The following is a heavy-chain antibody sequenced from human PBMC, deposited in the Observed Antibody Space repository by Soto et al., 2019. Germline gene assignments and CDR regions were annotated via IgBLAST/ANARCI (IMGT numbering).Heavy chain of an antibody. V-gene: IGHV3-23*01. CDR2: ISGSGGST. Sequence: EVQLLESGGGLVQPGGSLRLSCAASGFTFSSYAMSWVRQAPGKGLEWVSAISGSGGSTYYGDSVRGRFTISRDNPKNKLYLQMNSLRAEDTAVYYCAKDLYRSLAPALLDYWGQGTLVTVS. CDR1: GFTFSSYA. D-gene: IGHD2-8*01. CDR3: AKDLYRSLAPALLDY. J-gene: IGHJ4*02.